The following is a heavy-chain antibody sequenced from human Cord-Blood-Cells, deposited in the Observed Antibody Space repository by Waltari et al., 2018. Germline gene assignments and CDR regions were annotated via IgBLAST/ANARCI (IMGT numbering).Heavy chain of an antibody. J-gene: IGHJ6*02. CDR2: NNPNRGDT. D-gene: IGHD1-1*01. V-gene: IGHV1-2*04. CDR3: ARGPHDPSYYCYYGMDV. Sequence: QVQLVQSGDEVKKPGASVKVSCKASGYTFTGYYMHWVRQAPGQGLEWRGWNNPNRGDTNYEQKFQGWATRTREPSISTPYMELSRLRSDDTAVYYCARGPHDPSYYCYYGMDVWGQGTTVTVSS. CDR1: GYTFTGYY.